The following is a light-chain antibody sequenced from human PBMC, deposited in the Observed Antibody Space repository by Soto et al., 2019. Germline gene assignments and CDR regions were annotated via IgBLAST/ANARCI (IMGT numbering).Light chain of an antibody. Sequence: EIVMTQSPASLSVSPGDGATLSCRASQSVARKVAWYQQKPGQGPRLLIHGASTRAVGVPARFSVSGSETDFTLHIGSLQPENFAVYYCQQYHNWPPQYTFGQGTKLQIK. CDR2: GAS. CDR3: QQYHNWPPQYT. J-gene: IGKJ2*01. V-gene: IGKV3-15*01. CDR1: QSVARK.